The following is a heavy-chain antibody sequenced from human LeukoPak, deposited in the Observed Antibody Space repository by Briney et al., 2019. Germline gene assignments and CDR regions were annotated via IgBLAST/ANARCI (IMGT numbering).Heavy chain of an antibody. CDR3: ARDAVQLERRVYYYYMDV. Sequence: GGSLRLSCAASGFTVSSNYMSWVRQAPGRGLEWVSVIYSGGGTYYAESVKGRFTISRDNSKNTLYLQLNGLRAEDTAVYYCARDAVQLERRVYYYYMDVWGKGTTVTVSS. CDR1: GFTVSSNY. CDR2: IYSGGGT. J-gene: IGHJ6*03. V-gene: IGHV3-66*01. D-gene: IGHD1-1*01.